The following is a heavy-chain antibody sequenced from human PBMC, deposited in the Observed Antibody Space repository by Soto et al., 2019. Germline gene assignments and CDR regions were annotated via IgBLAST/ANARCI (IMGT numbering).Heavy chain of an antibody. CDR2: IRSKPYGGTT. V-gene: IGHV3-49*03. J-gene: IGHJ6*02. CDR3: TEGQYYYDSSGDYPTYYYGMGV. Sequence: PGGSLRLSCTGSGFTFGDYAMSWFRQAPGKGLEWVGFIRSKPYGGTTEYAASVEGRFTISRDDSRSIAYLQMNSLKTEDTAVYFCTEGQYYYDSSGDYPTYYYGMGVWRQGTAVTVSS. CDR1: GFTFGDYA. D-gene: IGHD3-22*01.